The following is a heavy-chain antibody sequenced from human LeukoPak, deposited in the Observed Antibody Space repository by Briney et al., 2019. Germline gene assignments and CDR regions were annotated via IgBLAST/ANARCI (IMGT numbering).Heavy chain of an antibody. J-gene: IGHJ4*02. Sequence: GGSLRLSCAVSGFTFSSYGMHWVRQAPGKGMEWVAFIRYDGSNKYYADSVKGRFTISRDNSKNTLYLQMNSLRAEDTAVYYCAKDPDYYGSGSGDYWGQGTLVTVSS. D-gene: IGHD3-10*01. CDR1: GFTFSSYG. CDR3: AKDPDYYGSGSGDY. CDR2: IRYDGSNK. V-gene: IGHV3-30*02.